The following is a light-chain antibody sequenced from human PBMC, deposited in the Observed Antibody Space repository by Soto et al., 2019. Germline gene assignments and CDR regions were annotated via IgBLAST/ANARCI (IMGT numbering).Light chain of an antibody. CDR2: DVY. CDR1: GTDVDGYDY. V-gene: IGLV2-14*03. CDR3: TSYTSSSPFYI. Sequence: QPVLTQPASGYGFPGQSIPIFCNGVGTDVDGYDYVSWYQQHPGQAPQLIIYDVYNRPSGVSHRFSGSKSGDTASLTISGLQSEDEADYYGTSYTSSSPFYIFGTGT. J-gene: IGLJ1*01.